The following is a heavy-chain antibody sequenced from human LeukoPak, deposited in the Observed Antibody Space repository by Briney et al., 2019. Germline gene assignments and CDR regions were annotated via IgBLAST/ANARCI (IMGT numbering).Heavy chain of an antibody. V-gene: IGHV1-8*01. CDR1: GYTFTSYD. D-gene: IGHD6-13*01. CDR2: MNPNSGNT. Sequence: GASVKVSCKASGYTFTSYDINWVRQATGQGLEWMGWMNPNSGNTGYAQKFQGRVTMTRNTSISTAYMELSSLRSEDTAAYYCAIIAAARYGLDYWGQGTLVTVSS. J-gene: IGHJ4*02. CDR3: AIIAAARYGLDY.